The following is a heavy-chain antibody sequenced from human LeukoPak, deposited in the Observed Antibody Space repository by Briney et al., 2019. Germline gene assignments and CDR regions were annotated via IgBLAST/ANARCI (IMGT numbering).Heavy chain of an antibody. J-gene: IGHJ4*02. Sequence: ASETLSLTCTVSGVSVSSGSYYWSWIRQPPGKGLEWIGYIYYSGSTNYNPSLKSRVTISVDTSKNQFSLKLSSVTAADTAVYYCARMGIVAAAWANDYWGQGTLVTVSS. CDR3: ARMGIVAAAWANDY. D-gene: IGHD6-13*01. CDR2: IYYSGST. CDR1: GVSVSSGSYY. V-gene: IGHV4-61*01.